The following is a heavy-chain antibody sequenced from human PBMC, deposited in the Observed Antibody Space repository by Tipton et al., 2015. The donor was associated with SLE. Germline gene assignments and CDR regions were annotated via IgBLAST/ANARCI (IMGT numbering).Heavy chain of an antibody. D-gene: IGHD2-15*01. V-gene: IGHV3-30*03. Sequence: SLRLSCAASGFTFSSYSMNWVRQAPGKGLEWVAVISYDGSNKYYADSVKGRFTISRDSAKNSLYLQMNSLRAEDTAVYYCARDHGDIGGWGQGTLVTVSS. CDR1: GFTFSSYS. J-gene: IGHJ4*02. CDR2: ISYDGSNK. CDR3: ARDHGDIGG.